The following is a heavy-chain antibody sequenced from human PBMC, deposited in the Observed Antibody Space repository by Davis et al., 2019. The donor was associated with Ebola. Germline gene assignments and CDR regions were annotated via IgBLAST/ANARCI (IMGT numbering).Heavy chain of an antibody. Sequence: GESLKISCAVSGFIFSSYAMSWVRQAPGKGLEWVSTISGSGGSTYYADSVRGRFTISRDNYKNTLYLQMNSLRAEDTAVYYCAKDPVAVAGPPYYFDYWGQGTLVTVSS. CDR2: ISGSGGST. CDR3: AKDPVAVAGPPYYFDY. D-gene: IGHD6-19*01. V-gene: IGHV3-23*01. CDR1: GFIFSSYA. J-gene: IGHJ4*02.